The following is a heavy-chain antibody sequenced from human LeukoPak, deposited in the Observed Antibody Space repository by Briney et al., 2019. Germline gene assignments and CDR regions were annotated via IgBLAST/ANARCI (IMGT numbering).Heavy chain of an antibody. J-gene: IGHJ6*02. CDR3: ARGARGVVVRGPNYYGMDV. Sequence: GGSLRLSCAASGFTFSDYYIGWVRQAPGKGLEWVGRSRNKAKSYSTEYAASVKGRFTLSRDESKNSLFLQMNSLKTEDTAVYYCARGARGVVVRGPNYYGMDVWGQGTTVTVSS. D-gene: IGHD2-15*01. V-gene: IGHV3-72*01. CDR1: GFTFSDYY. CDR2: SRNKAKSYST.